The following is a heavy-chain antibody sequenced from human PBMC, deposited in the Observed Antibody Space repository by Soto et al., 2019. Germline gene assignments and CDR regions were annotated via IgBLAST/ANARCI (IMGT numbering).Heavy chain of an antibody. V-gene: IGHV1-69*01. CDR2: IIPMFATP. CDR1: AGTFRSYA. D-gene: IGHD2-2*01. J-gene: IGHJ6*02. CDR3: ARAAVVSGATYYYYAMDA. Sequence: QVQLVQSGAEVKKPGSSVKVSCKASAGTFRSYAFSWGRQAPGQGLEWMGRIIPMFATPKYAQKFQGRVTISADESTRTAYMELSSLRYEDTAVYYCARAAVVSGATYYYYAMDAWGQGTTVTVSS.